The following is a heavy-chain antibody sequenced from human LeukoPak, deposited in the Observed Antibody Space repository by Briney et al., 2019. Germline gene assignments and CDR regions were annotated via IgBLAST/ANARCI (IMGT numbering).Heavy chain of an antibody. CDR1: GFTFSSYG. D-gene: IGHD3-16*01. CDR3: ARDFLGPFDY. J-gene: IGHJ4*02. CDR2: ISYDGRNK. V-gene: IGHV3-30*03. Sequence: GGSLRLSCAASGFTFSSYGMHWVRQAPGKGLEWVAVISYDGRNKYYGDSVKGRFTISRDNSKNTLYLQLNSLRVEDTAVYYCARDFLGPFDYWGQGTLVTVSS.